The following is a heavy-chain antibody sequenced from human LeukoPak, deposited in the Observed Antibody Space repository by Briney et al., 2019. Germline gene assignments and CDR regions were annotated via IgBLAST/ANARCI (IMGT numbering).Heavy chain of an antibody. Sequence: ASVKVSCKVSGYTLTELSMHWVRLAPGQGLEWMGRISPNSGGTDYAQKFQGKVTMTRDASISTVYMDLNRLRSDDTAIYYCARQLETTSWFDYWGQGTLVIVSS. J-gene: IGHJ4*02. CDR1: GYTLTELS. CDR2: ISPNSGGT. CDR3: ARQLETTSWFDY. D-gene: IGHD2-2*01. V-gene: IGHV1-2*06.